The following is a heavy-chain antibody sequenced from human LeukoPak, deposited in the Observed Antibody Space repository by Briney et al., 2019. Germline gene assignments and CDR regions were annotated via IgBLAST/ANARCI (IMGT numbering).Heavy chain of an antibody. CDR2: ISTSSSSK. J-gene: IGHJ4*02. V-gene: IGHV3-21*01. CDR3: ARWDDLFLIDF. CDR1: GFTFSSYR. D-gene: IGHD3-9*01. Sequence: GGSLRLSCAVSGFTFSSYRMSWVRQAPGKGLEWISSISTSSSSKYYADSVKGRFTISRDNAKNSLDLQMNSLRAEDTAVYYCARWDDLFLIDFWGQGTLVTVSS.